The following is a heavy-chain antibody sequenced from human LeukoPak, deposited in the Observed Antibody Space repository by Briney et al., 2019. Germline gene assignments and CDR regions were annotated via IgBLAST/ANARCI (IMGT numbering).Heavy chain of an antibody. CDR3: ARNCYDNTGYYRDAFDV. D-gene: IGHD3-22*01. J-gene: IGHJ3*01. CDR2: ISSSGSFM. CDR1: GFTLSGYN. Sequence: GGSLRLSCAASGFTLSGYNMNWVRQAPGKGLEWVSFISSSGSFMYYADSLKGRFTVSRDNAKNSLFLQMNSLRAEDTAVYYCARNCYDNTGYYRDAFDVWGQGTMVTVSS. V-gene: IGHV3-21*01.